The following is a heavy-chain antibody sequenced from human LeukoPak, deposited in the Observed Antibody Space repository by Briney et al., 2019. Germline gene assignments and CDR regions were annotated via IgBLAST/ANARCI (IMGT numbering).Heavy chain of an antibody. D-gene: IGHD5-18*01. J-gene: IGHJ6*03. CDR3: ARQHSYDYYYYYYYMDV. V-gene: IGHV4-59*01. Sequence: PGGSLRLSRAASGFTFSSYAMSWVRQAPGKGLEWIGYIYYSGSTNYNPSLKSRVTISVDTSKNQFSLKLSSVTAADTAVYYCARQHSYDYYYYYYYMDVWGKGTTVTVSS. CDR1: GFTFSSYA. CDR2: IYYSGST.